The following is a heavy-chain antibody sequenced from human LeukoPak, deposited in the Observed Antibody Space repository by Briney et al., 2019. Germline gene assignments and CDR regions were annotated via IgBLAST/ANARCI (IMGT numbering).Heavy chain of an antibody. CDR2: ISPNSGGT. J-gene: IGHJ4*02. CDR3: AKVPATDASGYC. CDR1: GYTFTGYY. D-gene: IGHD2-2*01. Sequence: ASVKVSCKASGYTFTGYYMHWVRQAPGQGLEWMGWISPNSGGTNYAQKFQGRVTMTRDTSISTAYMELSRLRSDDTAVYYCAKVPATDASGYCWGQGTLVTVSS. V-gene: IGHV1-2*02.